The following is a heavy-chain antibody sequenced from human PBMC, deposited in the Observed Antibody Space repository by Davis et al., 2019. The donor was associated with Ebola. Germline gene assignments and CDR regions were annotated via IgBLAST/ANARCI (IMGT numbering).Heavy chain of an antibody. Sequence: GESLKISCAASGFSFSGYRMNWVRQAPGKGLEWVSYISSSSPTIYLADSVNGRFTISRDNAKNSLYLQMNSLRAEDTAVYYCAGPYMQDSNYWGQGTLVTVSS. V-gene: IGHV3-48*04. D-gene: IGHD3-16*01. CDR3: AGPYMQDSNY. CDR1: GFSFSGYR. J-gene: IGHJ4*02. CDR2: ISSSSPTI.